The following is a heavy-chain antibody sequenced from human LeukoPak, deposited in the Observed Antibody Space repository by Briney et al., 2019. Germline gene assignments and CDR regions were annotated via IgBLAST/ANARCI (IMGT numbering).Heavy chain of an antibody. J-gene: IGHJ4*02. V-gene: IGHV3-23*01. Sequence: SDAGTYPAESVRGRFTISRDNSKNTLYLQMNSLRADDTAVYYCARLTGYDWESSYGYWGQGTLVTGSS. CDR3: ARLTGYDWESSYGY. D-gene: IGHD5-12*01. CDR2: SDAGT.